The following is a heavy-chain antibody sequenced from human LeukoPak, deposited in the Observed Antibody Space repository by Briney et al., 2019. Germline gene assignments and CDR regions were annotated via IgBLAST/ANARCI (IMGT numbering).Heavy chain of an antibody. Sequence: GGSLRLSCAASGFTFISYGMHWVRQAPGKGLEWVAFIRYDGSNKYYADSVKGRFTISRDNSKNTLYLQMNSLRAEDTAVYYCARDGGPYYYDSSGYFDYFDYWGQGTLVTVSS. CDR2: IRYDGSNK. D-gene: IGHD3-22*01. J-gene: IGHJ4*02. CDR1: GFTFISYG. CDR3: ARDGGPYYYDSSGYFDYFDY. V-gene: IGHV3-30*02.